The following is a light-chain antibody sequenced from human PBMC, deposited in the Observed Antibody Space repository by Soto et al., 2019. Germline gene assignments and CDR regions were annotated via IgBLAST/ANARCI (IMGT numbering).Light chain of an antibody. J-gene: IGKJ4*01. CDR1: QSISSN. CDR2: GAS. CDR3: QQYNNWPPA. V-gene: IGKV3-15*01. Sequence: EVVMTQSPATLSVSPGERATLSCRASQSISSNLAWYQQKPGQAPRLLISGASTRATGFPARFSGSGSGTEFTLTISSLQSEDFAVYYCQQYNNWPPAFGGGTKVEI.